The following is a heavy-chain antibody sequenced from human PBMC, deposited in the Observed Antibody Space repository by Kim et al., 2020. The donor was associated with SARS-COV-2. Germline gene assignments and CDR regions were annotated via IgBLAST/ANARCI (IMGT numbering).Heavy chain of an antibody. V-gene: IGHV3-15*01. CDR2: IKSKTDCGST. CDR3: TTEERHYDFWNSYDSGVDS. Sequence: GGSLRLSCAASGFTFSNAWMSWVRQAPGKGLEWVGRIKSKTDCGSTDYAAPVKGSFTISRDDSKNTLYMQMNSPKTEDTAVYYCTTEERHYDFWNSYDSGVDSWGQGTLVTVSS. CDR1: GFTFSNAW. J-gene: IGHJ4*02. D-gene: IGHD3-3*01.